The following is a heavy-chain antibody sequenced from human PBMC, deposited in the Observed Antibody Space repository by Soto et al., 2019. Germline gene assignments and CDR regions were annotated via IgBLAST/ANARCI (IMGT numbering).Heavy chain of an antibody. CDR1: GYTFASYG. Sequence: ASVKVSCKASGYTFASYGISWVRQAPGQGLEWMGWISAYNGNTNYAQKLQGRVTMTTDTSTSTAYMELRSLRSDDTAVYYCARAPLGYCSGGSCLNWFDPWGQGTLLTVSS. V-gene: IGHV1-18*01. CDR2: ISAYNGNT. CDR3: ARAPLGYCSGGSCLNWFDP. J-gene: IGHJ5*02. D-gene: IGHD2-15*01.